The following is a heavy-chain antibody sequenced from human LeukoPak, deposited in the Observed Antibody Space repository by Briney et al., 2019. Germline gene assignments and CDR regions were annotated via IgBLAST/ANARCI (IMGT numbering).Heavy chain of an antibody. CDR2: INQSGST. CDR1: GESFSYYY. J-gene: IGHJ5*02. CDR3: ARGKRVTLIRGASPRRWFDP. D-gene: IGHD3-10*01. V-gene: IGHV4-34*01. Sequence: PSETLSLTCAVYGESFSYYYWTWIRQPPGKGLEWIGEINQSGSTNYSPSLESRVTISVDPSKNQFSLKLNSVTAADTAVYYYARGKRVTLIRGASPRRWFDPWGQGTLVTVSS.